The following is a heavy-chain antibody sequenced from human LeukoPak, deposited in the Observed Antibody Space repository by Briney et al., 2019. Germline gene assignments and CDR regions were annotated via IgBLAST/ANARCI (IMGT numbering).Heavy chain of an antibody. D-gene: IGHD5-18*01. CDR1: GGSISSGGYY. V-gene: IGHV4-61*08. Sequence: SETLSLTCTVSGGSISSGGYYWSWIRQPPGKGLEWIGEINHSGSTNYNPSLKSRVTISVDTSKNQFSLELSSVTAADTAVYYCARHSGYSYGYYYFDYWGQGTLVTVSS. J-gene: IGHJ4*02. CDR3: ARHSGYSYGYYYFDY. CDR2: INHSGST.